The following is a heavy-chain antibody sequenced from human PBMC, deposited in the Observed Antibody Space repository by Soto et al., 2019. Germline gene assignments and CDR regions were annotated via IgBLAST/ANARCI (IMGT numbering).Heavy chain of an antibody. CDR3: ARWSYLDY. J-gene: IGHJ4*02. V-gene: IGHV3-23*01. Sequence: PGGSLRLSCAASGFSFGSYALSWVRQAPGKGLEWVSTISGSDGKTFYADSVKGRFSTSRDTSQSTLYLQMNSLRADDTAMYYCARWSYLDYWGQGTRVTV. D-gene: IGHD3-3*01. CDR2: ISGSDGKT. CDR1: GFSFGSYA.